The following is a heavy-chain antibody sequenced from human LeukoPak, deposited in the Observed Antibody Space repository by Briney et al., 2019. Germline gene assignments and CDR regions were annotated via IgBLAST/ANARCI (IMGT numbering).Heavy chain of an antibody. CDR3: AKDPGIAAAGIFWDY. CDR2: ISGSGGST. V-gene: IGHV3-23*01. Sequence: GGSLRLSCAASGFTFSSYYMSWVRQAPGKGLEWVSGISGSGGSTYYADSVKGRFTISRDNSKNTLYLQMNSLRAEDTAVYYCAKDPGIAAAGIFWDYWGQGTLVTVSS. J-gene: IGHJ4*02. CDR1: GFTFSSYY. D-gene: IGHD6-13*01.